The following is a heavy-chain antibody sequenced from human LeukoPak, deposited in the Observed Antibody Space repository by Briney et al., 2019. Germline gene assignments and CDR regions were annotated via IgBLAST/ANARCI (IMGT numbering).Heavy chain of an antibody. Sequence: GGSLRLSCAASGFTFSTYSINWVRQAPGKGLEWVSYISSDSSTIYYADSLKGRFTISRDNAKNTLYLQMNSLRAEDTAVYYCARFRNNYYYYMDVWGKGTTVTVSS. D-gene: IGHD1/OR15-1a*01. V-gene: IGHV3-48*04. CDR3: ARFRNNYYYYMDV. CDR1: GFTFSTYS. J-gene: IGHJ6*03. CDR2: ISSDSSTI.